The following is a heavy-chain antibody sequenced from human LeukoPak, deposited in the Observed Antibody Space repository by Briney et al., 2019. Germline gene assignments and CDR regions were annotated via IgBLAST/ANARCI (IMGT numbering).Heavy chain of an antibody. D-gene: IGHD2-15*01. Sequence: GGSLRLSCAASRFTFSNYAMSWVRQAPGKGLEWVSSTTSSSSYIYYADSVKGRFTISRDNSKNTLYLQMNSLRAEDTAVYYCAKVAVVAARGYFDYWGQGTLVTVSS. V-gene: IGHV3-23*01. CDR2: TTSSSSYI. CDR1: RFTFSNYA. J-gene: IGHJ4*02. CDR3: AKVAVVAARGYFDY.